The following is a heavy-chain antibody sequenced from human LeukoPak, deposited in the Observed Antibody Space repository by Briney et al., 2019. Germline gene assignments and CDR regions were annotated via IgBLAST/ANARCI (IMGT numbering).Heavy chain of an antibody. CDR1: GYTFTSFG. D-gene: IGHD2-15*01. CDR2: IGAYNGDT. CDR3: TRDHCRGDNCPSFDY. Sequence: ASVKVSCKPSGYTFTSFGISWVRQAPRQGLEWMGWIGAYNGDTNYAQKFQGRVTMTTDTSTSTAYMDPRSLRSDDTAVYYCTRDHCRGDNCPSFDYWGQGTLVTVSS. J-gene: IGHJ4*02. V-gene: IGHV1-18*04.